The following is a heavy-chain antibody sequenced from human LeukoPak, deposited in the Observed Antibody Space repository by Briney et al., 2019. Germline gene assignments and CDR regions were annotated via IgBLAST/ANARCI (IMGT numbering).Heavy chain of an antibody. CDR2: IKKDGSET. CDR3: ARGRYSSTTYYFDS. J-gene: IGHJ4*02. Sequence: GGSLRLSCAASGFTFGDYGIHWVRQAPGKGLEWVANIKKDGSETYYVDSVKGRFTISRDNAKNSLYLQMNSLRAEDTAIYYCARGRYSSTTYYFDSWGQGTLVTVSS. CDR1: GFTFGDYG. V-gene: IGHV3-7*03. D-gene: IGHD6-13*01.